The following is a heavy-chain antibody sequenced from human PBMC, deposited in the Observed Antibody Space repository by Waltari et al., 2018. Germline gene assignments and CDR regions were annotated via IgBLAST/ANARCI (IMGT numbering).Heavy chain of an antibody. D-gene: IGHD4-4*01. V-gene: IGHV1-69-2*01. J-gene: IGHJ5*02. CDR3: ATPPDYSNYEDWFDP. CDR1: GYTFTDYY. CDR2: VDPEDGET. Sequence: EVQLVQSGAEVKKPGATVKISCKASGYTFTDYYMPWVQPAPGKGLEWMGRVDPEDGETIYAEKFQGRVTITADTSTDTAYMELSSLRSEDTAVYYCATPPDYSNYEDWFDPWGQGTLVTVSS.